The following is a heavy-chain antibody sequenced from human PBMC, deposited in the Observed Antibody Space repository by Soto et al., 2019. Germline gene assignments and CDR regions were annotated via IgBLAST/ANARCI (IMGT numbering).Heavy chain of an antibody. Sequence: QITLKESGPTLVKPTQTLTLTCTFSGFSLRSSGVGVGWIRQPPGEALEWLALIYWDDVKTYSPSLKSRLTITKDTSKNQVVLTMTNMDPVDTGTYYCAHREGYFDIWGQGTMVTVSS. J-gene: IGHJ3*02. V-gene: IGHV2-5*02. CDR1: GFSLRSSGVG. D-gene: IGHD3-22*01. CDR2: IYWDDVK. CDR3: AHREGYFDI.